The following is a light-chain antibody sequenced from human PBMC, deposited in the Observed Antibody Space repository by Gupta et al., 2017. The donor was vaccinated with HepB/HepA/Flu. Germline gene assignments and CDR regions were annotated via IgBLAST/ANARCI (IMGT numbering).Light chain of an antibody. J-gene: IGKJ1*01. CDR1: LSVSSSY. CDR2: GAS. Sequence: VLTQSPGTLALSPGERATLSCRASLSVSSSYLAWYQQKPGQAPRLLIYGASSRATGIPDRFSGSGSGTDFTLTISRLEPEDFAVYYCQQYGSSPWTFGQGTKVEIK. V-gene: IGKV3-20*01. CDR3: QQYGSSPWT.